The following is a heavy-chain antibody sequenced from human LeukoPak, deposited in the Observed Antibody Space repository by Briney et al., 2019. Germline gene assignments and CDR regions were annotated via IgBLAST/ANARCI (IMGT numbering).Heavy chain of an antibody. CDR1: GYTFTGYY. CDR3: ASKGAGYCRSTNCQGAFDI. D-gene: IGHD2-2*01. CDR2: INPSSGGT. V-gene: IGHV1-2*02. J-gene: IGHJ3*02. Sequence: ASVKVSCKASGYTFTGYYMHWVRQAPGQGLEWMGWINPSSGGTNYAQKFQGRVTMTRDTSISTAYMELSRLRSDDTAVYYCASKGAGYCRSTNCQGAFDIWGQGTMVSVSS.